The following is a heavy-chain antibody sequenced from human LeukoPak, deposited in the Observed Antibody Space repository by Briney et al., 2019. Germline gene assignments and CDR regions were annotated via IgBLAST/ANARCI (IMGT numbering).Heavy chain of an antibody. Sequence: PSETLSLTCAVYGGSFSGYYWSWIRQPPGKGLAWIGYIYYSGSTNYNPSLKSRVTISVDTSKNQSSLKLSSVTAADTAVYYCARDDGGGGDAFDIWGQGTMVTVSS. CDR3: ARDDGGGGDAFDI. CDR1: GGSFSGYY. V-gene: IGHV4-59*01. D-gene: IGHD2-15*01. J-gene: IGHJ3*02. CDR2: IYYSGST.